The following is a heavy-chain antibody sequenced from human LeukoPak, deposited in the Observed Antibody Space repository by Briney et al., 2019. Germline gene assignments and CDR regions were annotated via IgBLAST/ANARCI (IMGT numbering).Heavy chain of an antibody. Sequence: SETLSLTCTVSGASISSHFWSWIRQPPGKGLEWIAYIYYSGSTNYNPSLKSRVTISEDTSKNQFSLKLSSVTAADTAVYYCARGVGTRDYYYYYMDVWGKGTTVTVSS. CDR1: GASISSHF. D-gene: IGHD2-15*01. V-gene: IGHV4-59*11. J-gene: IGHJ6*03. CDR2: IYYSGST. CDR3: ARGVGTRDYYYYYMDV.